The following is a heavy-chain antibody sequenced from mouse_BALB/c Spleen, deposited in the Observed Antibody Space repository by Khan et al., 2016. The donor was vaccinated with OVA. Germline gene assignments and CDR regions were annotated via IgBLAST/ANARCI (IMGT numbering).Heavy chain of an antibody. CDR1: GFTFSTYG. CDR3: TILADYYDSEGFAY. D-gene: IGHD1-1*01. CDR2: VSTGGSYT. V-gene: IGHV5-6*01. J-gene: IGHJ3*01. Sequence: EVELVESGGDLVKPGGSLKLSCAASGFTFSTYGMSWVRQAPDKRLEWVATVSTGGSYTYYPDSVKGRFTISRDNAKNTLYLQMSGLRSEDTAMFYCTILADYYDSEGFAYWGQGTLVTVSA.